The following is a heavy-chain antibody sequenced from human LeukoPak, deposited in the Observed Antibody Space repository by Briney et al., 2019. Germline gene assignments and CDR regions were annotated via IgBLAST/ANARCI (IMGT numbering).Heavy chain of an antibody. Sequence: GESLKISCKGSGYSSSTYWIGWVRQMPGKGLEWMGIMYPSDSDTRYSPSFQDQVTISADKSISTAYLHWSSLKASDSAMYYCATHGVGSSWFGFDSWGQGTLVTVSS. CDR1: GYSSSTYW. CDR2: MYPSDSDT. J-gene: IGHJ4*02. V-gene: IGHV5-51*01. CDR3: ATHGVGSSWFGFDS. D-gene: IGHD6-13*01.